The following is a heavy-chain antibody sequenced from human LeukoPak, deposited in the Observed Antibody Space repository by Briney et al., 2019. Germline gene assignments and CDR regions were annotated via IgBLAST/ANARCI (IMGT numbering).Heavy chain of an antibody. Sequence: PSETLSLTCTVSGGSISSYYWSWIRQPAGKGLEWIGRIYTSGSTNYNPSLKSRVTMSVDTSKNQFSLKLSSVTAADTAVYYCARETFKLVPPLYYYYYYMDAWGKGTTVTVSS. D-gene: IGHD6-6*01. CDR3: ARETFKLVPPLYYYYYYMDA. V-gene: IGHV4-4*07. CDR2: IYTSGST. CDR1: GGSISSYY. J-gene: IGHJ6*03.